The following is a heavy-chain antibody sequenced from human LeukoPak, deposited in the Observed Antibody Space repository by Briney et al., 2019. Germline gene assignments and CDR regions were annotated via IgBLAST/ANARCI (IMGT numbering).Heavy chain of an antibody. J-gene: IGHJ5*02. CDR2: MNPNSGNT. CDR3: ARGSSSSWFGWFDP. CDR1: GYTFTSYD. Sequence: GASVKVSCKASGYTFTSYDINWVRQATGQGLEWMGWMNPNSGNTGYAQKFRGRVTITRNTSISTAYMELSSLRSEDTAVYYCARGSSSSWFGWFDPWGQGTLVTVSS. V-gene: IGHV1-8*03. D-gene: IGHD6-13*01.